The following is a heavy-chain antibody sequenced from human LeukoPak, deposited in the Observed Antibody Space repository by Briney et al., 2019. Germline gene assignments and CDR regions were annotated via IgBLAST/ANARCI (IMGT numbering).Heavy chain of an antibody. V-gene: IGHV4-31*03. CDR1: GGSISSGGYY. D-gene: IGHD3-3*01. J-gene: IGHJ4*02. CDR3: ASVYYDPPHYFDY. CDR2: IYYSGST. Sequence: SETLSLTCTVSGGSISSGGYYWGWTRQHPGKGLEWIGYIYYSGSTYYNPSLKSRVTISVDTSKNQFSLKLSSVTAADTAVCYCASVYYDPPHYFDYWGQGTLVTVSS.